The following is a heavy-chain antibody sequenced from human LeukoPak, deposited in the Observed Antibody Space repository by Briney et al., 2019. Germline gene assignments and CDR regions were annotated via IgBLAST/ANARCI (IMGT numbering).Heavy chain of an antibody. J-gene: IGHJ4*02. Sequence: SETLSLTCAVYGGSFSGYYWSWIRQPPGKGLEWIGEINHSGSTNYNPSLKSRVTITVDTSKNQFSLNLTSVTAADTAVYYCARRVTIIVVGFDSWGQGTLATVSS. CDR2: INHSGST. V-gene: IGHV4-34*01. CDR3: ARRVTIIVVGFDS. CDR1: GGSFSGYY. D-gene: IGHD3-22*01.